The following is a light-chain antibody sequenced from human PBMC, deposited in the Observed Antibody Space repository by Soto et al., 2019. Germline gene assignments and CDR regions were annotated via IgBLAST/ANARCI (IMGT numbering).Light chain of an antibody. CDR3: QQYASAPLT. V-gene: IGKV3-20*01. CDR2: DAS. CDR1: LTVTNNY. J-gene: IGKJ1*01. Sequence: EMVLTHAPDTLSLSPGERATLSCRASLTVTNNYLAWYQQKAGQAPRLVIYDASTRATGIPDRFSASGSGTDFTRTISRLEPEDFAVYFCQQYASAPLTFGQGTKVEVK.